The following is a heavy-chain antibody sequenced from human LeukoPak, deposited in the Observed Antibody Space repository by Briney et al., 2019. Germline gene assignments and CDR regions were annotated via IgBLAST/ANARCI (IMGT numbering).Heavy chain of an antibody. J-gene: IGHJ5*02. Sequence: PSETLSLTCTVSGGSISSYYWSWIRQPPGKGLEWIGYIYYSGSTNYNPSLKSRVTISVDTSKNQFSLKLSSVTAADTAVYYCARDRQANWNYQGGWFDPWGQGTLVTVSS. CDR2: IYYSGST. V-gene: IGHV4-59*01. CDR3: ARDRQANWNYQGGWFDP. CDR1: GGSISSYY. D-gene: IGHD1-7*01.